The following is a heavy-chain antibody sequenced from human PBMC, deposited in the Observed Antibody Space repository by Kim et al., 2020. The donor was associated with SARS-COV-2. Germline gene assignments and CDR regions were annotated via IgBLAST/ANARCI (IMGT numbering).Heavy chain of an antibody. J-gene: IGHJ6*03. D-gene: IGHD3-10*01. CDR1: GGSISSYY. CDR2: IYYSGST. CDR3: ARVYGSGSFSYYYMDV. Sequence: SETLSLTCTVSGGSISSYYWSWIRQPPGKGLEWIGYIYYSGSTNYNPSLKSRVTISVDTSKNQFSLKLSSVTAADTAVYYCARVYGSGSFSYYYMDVWGKGTTVTVSS. V-gene: IGHV4-59*01.